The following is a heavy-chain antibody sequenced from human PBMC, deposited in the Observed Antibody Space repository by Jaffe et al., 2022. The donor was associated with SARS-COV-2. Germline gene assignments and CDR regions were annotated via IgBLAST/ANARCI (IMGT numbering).Heavy chain of an antibody. J-gene: IGHJ4*02. CDR3: ATNIRDADNHFDN. D-gene: IGHD1-1*01. CDR2: IYSGGST. Sequence: EVQLVESGGGLIQPGGSLRLSCAASGLIVNNKCMSWVRQAPGKGLEWVSTIYSGGSTYHADSVKGRFTISRDIPKNTLYLEMNSLRAEDTAVYYCATNIRDADNHFDNWGQGTLVTVSS. V-gene: IGHV3-53*01. CDR1: GLIVNNKC.